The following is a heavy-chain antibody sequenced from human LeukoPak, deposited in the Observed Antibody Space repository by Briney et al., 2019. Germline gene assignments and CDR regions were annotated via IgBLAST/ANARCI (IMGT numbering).Heavy chain of an antibody. J-gene: IGHJ6*02. CDR1: GFTFNYAW. CDR3: TTDEDWNYARKDV. CDR2: TVSEIDGGTT. V-gene: IGHV3-15*04. D-gene: IGHD1-7*01. Sequence: GGSLRLSCAASGFTFNYAWMSWVRQVPGKGLEWVGQTVSEIDGGTTDYATPVKGRFTISRDDSKSALYLQMNSLKIEDTAVYYCTTDEDWNYARKDVWGQGATVIVSS.